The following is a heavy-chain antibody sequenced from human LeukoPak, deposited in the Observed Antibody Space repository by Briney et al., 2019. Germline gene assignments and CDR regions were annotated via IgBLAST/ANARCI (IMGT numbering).Heavy chain of an antibody. CDR3: AKGISGSCYTGLGF. CDR2: IYGSNNNT. D-gene: IGHD2-2*02. Sequence: GGSLRVSCAASGFTFSSFAMGWVRLAPGNGLQWISCIYGSNNNTYYTDSVTGRFTISRDNSKTTLFLQMNSLRAEDTAVYYCAKGISGSCYTGLGFWGQGTLVTVSS. V-gene: IGHV3-23*05. CDR1: GFTFSSFA. J-gene: IGHJ4*02.